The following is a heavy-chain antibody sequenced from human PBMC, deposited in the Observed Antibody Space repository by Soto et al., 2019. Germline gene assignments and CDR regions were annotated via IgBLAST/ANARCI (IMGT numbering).Heavy chain of an antibody. V-gene: IGHV3-30-3*01. Sequence: QVQLVESGGGVVQPGRSLRLSCAASGFTFSTYAMHWVRQAPGKGLEWVAVISYDGSNKYYADSVKGRFTISRDNSKNTLYLQMNSLRAEDTAGYYCARETYYYDSSGYYLGGGADAFDIWGQGTMVTVSS. J-gene: IGHJ3*02. CDR2: ISYDGSNK. CDR1: GFTFSTYA. CDR3: ARETYYYDSSGYYLGGGADAFDI. D-gene: IGHD3-22*01.